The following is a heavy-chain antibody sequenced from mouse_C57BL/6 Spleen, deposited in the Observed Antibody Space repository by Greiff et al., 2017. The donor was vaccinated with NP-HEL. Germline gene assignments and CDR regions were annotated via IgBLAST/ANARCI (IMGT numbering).Heavy chain of an antibody. Sequence: EVKVVESGGGLVQPKGSLKLSCAASGFSFNTYAMNWVRQAPGKGLEWVARIRSKSNNYATYYADSVKDRFTISRDDSESMLYLQMNNLKTEDTAMYYCVRQGTGTWFAYWGQGTLVTVSA. CDR2: IRSKSNNYAT. J-gene: IGHJ3*01. V-gene: IGHV10-1*01. D-gene: IGHD4-1*01. CDR3: VRQGTGTWFAY. CDR1: GFSFNTYA.